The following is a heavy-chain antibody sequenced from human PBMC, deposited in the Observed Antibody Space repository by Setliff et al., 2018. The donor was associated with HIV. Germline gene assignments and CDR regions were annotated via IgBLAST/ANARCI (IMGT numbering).Heavy chain of an antibody. Sequence: SETLSLTCAVYGVSFSGHYWSWIRQSPGRGLEWIGEINHRGSTNYNPSLKSRVTVSVDTSKNQFSLKLGSVTAADTAVYYCARESPSSSWFYFDFWGQGTLVTAPQ. CDR3: ARESPSSSWFYFDF. J-gene: IGHJ4*02. CDR2: INHRGST. V-gene: IGHV4-34*01. D-gene: IGHD6-13*01. CDR1: GVSFSGHY.